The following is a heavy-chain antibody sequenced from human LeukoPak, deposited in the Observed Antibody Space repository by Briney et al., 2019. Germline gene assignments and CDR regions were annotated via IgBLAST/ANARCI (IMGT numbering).Heavy chain of an antibody. CDR1: GGTFSSYA. D-gene: IGHD2-15*01. CDR2: IIPILGIA. CDR3: ARGWGSGGSYTSAHAFDI. V-gene: IGHV1-69*04. Sequence: ASVKVSCKASGGTFSSYAISWVRQAPGQGLEWMGRIIPILGIANYAQKFQGRVTITADKSTSTAYMELSSLRSEDTAVYYCARGWGSGGSYTSAHAFDIWGQGTMVTVSS. J-gene: IGHJ3*02.